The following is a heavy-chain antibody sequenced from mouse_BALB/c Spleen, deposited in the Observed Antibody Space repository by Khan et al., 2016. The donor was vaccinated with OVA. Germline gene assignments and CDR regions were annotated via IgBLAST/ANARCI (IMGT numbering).Heavy chain of an antibody. Sequence: QVRLQQSGTELARPGASVKLSCKASGYTLTSYWMQWVKQRPGQGLEWIGAIYPGDGNSRYTQKFKGKATLTADKSSSTAYMQLSSLASEDSAVYYCARGGITTGYFDYWGQGTTLTVSS. CDR3: ARGGITTGYFDY. V-gene: IGHV1-87*01. J-gene: IGHJ2*01. D-gene: IGHD1-1*01. CDR1: GYTLTSYW. CDR2: IYPGDGNS.